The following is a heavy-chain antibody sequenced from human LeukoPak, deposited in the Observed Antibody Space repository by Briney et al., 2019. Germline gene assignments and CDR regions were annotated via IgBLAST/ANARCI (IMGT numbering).Heavy chain of an antibody. CDR2: VYYSGTT. Sequence: PSETLSLTCTVSGGSISSTSSYWGWIRQPPGKGLEWIGAVYYSGTTYYNPPLKSRVTISVDTSKNQFSLDLNSVTATDTAVYYCARQAKSVVQYIDFDFWGQGTLVTASS. V-gene: IGHV4-39*01. CDR3: ARQAKSVVQYIDFDF. J-gene: IGHJ4*02. D-gene: IGHD2-21*01. CDR1: GGSISSTSSY.